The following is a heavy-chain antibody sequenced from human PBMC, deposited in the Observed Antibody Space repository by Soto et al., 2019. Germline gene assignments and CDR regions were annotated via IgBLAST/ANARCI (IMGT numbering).Heavy chain of an antibody. V-gene: IGHV4-59*08. CDR1: GGSISSYY. J-gene: IGHJ6*03. CDR3: ARHDFYYYGSGSYQTYYYYYMDV. D-gene: IGHD3-10*01. Sequence: SETLSLTCTVSGGSISSYYWSWIRQPPGKGLEWIGYIYYSGSTNYNPSLKSRVTISVDTSKNQFSLKLSSVTAADTAVYYCARHDFYYYGSGSYQTYYYYYMDVWGKGTTVTVSS. CDR2: IYYSGST.